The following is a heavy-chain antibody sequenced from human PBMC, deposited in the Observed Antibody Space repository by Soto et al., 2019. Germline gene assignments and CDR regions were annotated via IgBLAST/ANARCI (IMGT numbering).Heavy chain of an antibody. CDR2: IYPGDSDT. V-gene: IGHV5-51*01. CDR1: GYSFTSYW. Sequence: GESLKISWKGSGYSFTSYWIGRVRQMPGKGLEWMGIIYPGDSDTRYSPSFQGQVTISADKSISTAYLQWSSLKASDTAMYYCARLRRGYYGSGSYYNGLSGYGMDVRGKWTKVTVSS. CDR3: ARLRRGYYGSGSYYNGLSGYGMDV. D-gene: IGHD3-10*01. J-gene: IGHJ6*04.